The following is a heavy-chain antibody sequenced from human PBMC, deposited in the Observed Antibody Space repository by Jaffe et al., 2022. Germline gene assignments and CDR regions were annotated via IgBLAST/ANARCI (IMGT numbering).Heavy chain of an antibody. CDR1: GFSFSAYA. Sequence: QVQLVGSGGGVVQPGGSLTLSCAASGFSFSAYAMHWVRQAPGKGLEWVAFIRNDATVKNYADSVKGRFTISRDNSRNTLYVQMSSLRTEDTAMYYCAKDAGPWSPPEQWGQGILVTVSS. CDR2: IRNDATVK. D-gene: IGHD2-8*02. CDR3: AKDAGPWSPPEQ. J-gene: IGHJ4*02. V-gene: IGHV3-30*02.